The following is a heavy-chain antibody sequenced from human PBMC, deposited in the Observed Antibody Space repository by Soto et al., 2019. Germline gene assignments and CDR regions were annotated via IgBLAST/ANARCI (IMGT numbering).Heavy chain of an antibody. V-gene: IGHV3-21*01. CDR1: GFTFSSYS. CDR3: ARDLQPNFDY. J-gene: IGHJ4*02. CDR2: ISSSSSYI. Sequence: EVQLVESGGGLVKPGGSLRLSCAASGFTFSSYSMNWVRQAPGKGLEWVSSISSSSSYIYYADSVKGRSTIPRDNAKNSLSLQMNSLRAEDTAVYYCARDLQPNFDYWGQGTLVTVSS. D-gene: IGHD6-13*01.